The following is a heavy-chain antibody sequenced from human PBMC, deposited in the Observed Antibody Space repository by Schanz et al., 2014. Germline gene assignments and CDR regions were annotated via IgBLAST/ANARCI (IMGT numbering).Heavy chain of an antibody. Sequence: QVQLQESGPGLVKPSETLSLTCTVSGDSVNSNYWNWIRQSPGRGLEWIGHFYNPGSTNYNPSLKSRATISIDASTNQFSLKPPSATAADTAVYFCARNKYTSGWYYFDYWGQGVLVTVSS. D-gene: IGHD6-19*01. V-gene: IGHV4-59*08. CDR2: FYNPGST. J-gene: IGHJ4*02. CDR1: GDSVNSNY. CDR3: ARNKYTSGWYYFDY.